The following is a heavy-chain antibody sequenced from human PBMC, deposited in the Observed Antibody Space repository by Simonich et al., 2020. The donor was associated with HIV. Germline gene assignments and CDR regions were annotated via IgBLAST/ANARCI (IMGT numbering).Heavy chain of an antibody. Sequence: CAASGFTFSSYEMNWVRQAPGKGLEWVSYISGSGRPIYYADSMKCRVTISRDNATNSLYLQMNSLRAEDTAVYYCATLGYCSGGSCSYFDYWGQGTLVIVSS. D-gene: IGHD2-15*01. CDR2: ISGSGRPI. CDR1: GFTFSSYE. CDR3: ATLGYCSGGSCSYFDY. J-gene: IGHJ4*02. V-gene: IGHV3-48*03.